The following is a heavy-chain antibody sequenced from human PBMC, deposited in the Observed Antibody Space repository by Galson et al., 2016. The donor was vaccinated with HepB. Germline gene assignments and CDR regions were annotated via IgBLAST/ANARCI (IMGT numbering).Heavy chain of an antibody. V-gene: IGHV3-7*01. J-gene: IGHJ1*01. CDR1: GFSFSSYL. CDR2: TNQDGSEK. CDR3: ARGSKYFQY. Sequence: SLRLSCAASGFSFSSYLLSWVRQASGKGLEWVANTNQDGSEKYYLDSVKGRFTISRDNAKNSLYLQMNSLRAEDTAVYYCARGSKYFQYWGQGTLVTVSS.